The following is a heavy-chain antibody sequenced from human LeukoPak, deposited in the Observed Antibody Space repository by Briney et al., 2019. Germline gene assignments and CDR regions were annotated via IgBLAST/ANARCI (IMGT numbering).Heavy chain of an antibody. Sequence: PGGSLRLSCAASGFMFDAYGMIYVGQAPGKGLEWVSGINWNGGRTGYADSVKGRFTISRDNAKNSLYLQMNSLRAEDTALYYCARDYDYGDYPGYWGQGTLVTVSS. V-gene: IGHV3-20*04. CDR3: ARDYDYGDYPGY. CDR2: INWNGGRT. J-gene: IGHJ4*02. D-gene: IGHD4-17*01. CDR1: GFMFDAYG.